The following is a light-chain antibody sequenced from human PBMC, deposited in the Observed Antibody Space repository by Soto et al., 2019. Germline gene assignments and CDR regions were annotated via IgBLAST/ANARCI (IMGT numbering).Light chain of an antibody. Sequence: QSVLTQPPSASGTPGQRVTISCSGSSSNIGSNTVNWYQQLPGTAPKLLIYSSDQRPSGIPDRFSGSKSGTLASLAISGLQSEDEADYYCAAWDDSLNGVVFGGGTKLTVL. V-gene: IGLV1-44*01. CDR1: SSNIGSNT. J-gene: IGLJ2*01. CDR2: SSD. CDR3: AAWDDSLNGVV.